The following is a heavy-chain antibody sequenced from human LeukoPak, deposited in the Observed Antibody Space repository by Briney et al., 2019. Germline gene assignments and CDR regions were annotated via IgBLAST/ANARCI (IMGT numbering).Heavy chain of an antibody. D-gene: IGHD3-22*01. CDR3: ARPFDYYDSSGEGSTDY. J-gene: IGHJ4*02. CDR2: VYPRDSDT. CDR1: GYSFTTYW. V-gene: IGHV5-51*01. Sequence: GESLKISCKGSGYSFTTYWIGWVRQMPGKGLEWMGIVYPRDSDTRYSPSFQGQVTISADKSISTAYLQWSSLKASDTAMYYCARPFDYYDSSGEGSTDYWGQGTLVTVSS.